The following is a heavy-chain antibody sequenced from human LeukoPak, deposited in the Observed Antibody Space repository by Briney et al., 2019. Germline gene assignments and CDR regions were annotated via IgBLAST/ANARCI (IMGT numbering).Heavy chain of an antibody. J-gene: IGHJ4*02. CDR1: GFSFSSYE. CDR2: IYSGGST. Sequence: GGSLRLSCAASGFSFSSYEMNWVRQAPGKGLEWVSVIYSGGSTYYADSVKGRFTISRDNSKNTLYLQMNSLRAEDTAVYYCARVFVRGTFYFDYWGQGTLVTVSS. V-gene: IGHV3-53*01. CDR3: ARVFVRGTFYFDY. D-gene: IGHD3-10*02.